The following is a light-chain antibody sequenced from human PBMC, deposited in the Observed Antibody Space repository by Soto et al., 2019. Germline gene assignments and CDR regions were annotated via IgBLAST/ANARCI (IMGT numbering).Light chain of an antibody. CDR3: QQSFTNPPT. J-gene: IGKJ4*01. V-gene: IGKV1-39*01. CDR2: SAS. Sequence: DIQMTQSPSSLSASVGDRVTITCRASQSIRSYLNWYQQKPGEAPKLLIYSASSFQSGVPSRFSGSGTGTDYILTITSLQPEDFAIYYCQQSFTNPPTFGGGTKVEI. CDR1: QSIRSY.